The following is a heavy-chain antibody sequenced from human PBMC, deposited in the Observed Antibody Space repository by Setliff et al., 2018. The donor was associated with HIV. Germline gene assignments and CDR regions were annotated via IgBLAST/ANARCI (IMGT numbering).Heavy chain of an antibody. CDR1: GASIVTTDHY. V-gene: IGHV4-39*01. Sequence: SETLSLTCTVSGASIVTTDHYWGWVRQAPGKGLEWVGGAYYGADRYYNPSLKSRVNMFIDTSKKQFSLKVASVTAADTAVYYCVRQHGDYAFDPWGQG. CDR2: AYYGADR. D-gene: IGHD4-17*01. CDR3: VRQHGDYAFDP. J-gene: IGHJ5*02.